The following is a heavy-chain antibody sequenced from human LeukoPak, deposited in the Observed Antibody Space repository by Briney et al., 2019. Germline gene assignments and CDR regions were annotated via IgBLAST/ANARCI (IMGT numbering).Heavy chain of an antibody. D-gene: IGHD4-17*01. CDR3: ASGDYGDYGVDY. CDR2: IYYSGST. J-gene: IGHJ4*02. V-gene: IGHV4-59*08. CDR1: GGSISSYY. Sequence: SETLSLTCTVSGGSISSYYWSWIRQPPGKGLEWIGYIYYSGSTNYNPSLKSRVTISVDTSKNQFSLKLSSVTAADTAVYYCASGDYGDYGVDYWGQGTLVTVSS.